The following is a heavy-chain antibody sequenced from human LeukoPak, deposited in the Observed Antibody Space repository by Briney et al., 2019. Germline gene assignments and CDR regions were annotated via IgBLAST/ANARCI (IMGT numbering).Heavy chain of an antibody. CDR2: MNPNSGNT. Sequence: ASVKVSCKASGYTFTSYDINWVRQATGQGLEWMGWMNPNSGNTGCAQKFQGRVTITRNTSISTAYMELSSLRSEDTAVYYCARGYCSSTSCYGELDYWGQGTLVTVSS. J-gene: IGHJ4*02. CDR1: GYTFTSYD. V-gene: IGHV1-8*03. CDR3: ARGYCSSTSCYGELDY. D-gene: IGHD2-2*01.